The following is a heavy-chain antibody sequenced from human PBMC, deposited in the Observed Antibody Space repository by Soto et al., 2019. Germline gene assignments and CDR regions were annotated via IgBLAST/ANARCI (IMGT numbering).Heavy chain of an antibody. J-gene: IGHJ4*02. D-gene: IGHD6-6*01. CDR1: GGSISSGGYY. Sequence: QVQLQESGPGLVKPSQTLSLTCTVSGGSISSGGYYWSWIRQHPGKGLEWIGYIYYSGSTYYNPSLKSRVTISVVTSKTQFSLKLSSVTAADTAVYYCARGSGIAARNPSYYFDYWGQGTLVTVSS. V-gene: IGHV4-31*03. CDR3: ARGSGIAARNPSYYFDY. CDR2: IYYSGST.